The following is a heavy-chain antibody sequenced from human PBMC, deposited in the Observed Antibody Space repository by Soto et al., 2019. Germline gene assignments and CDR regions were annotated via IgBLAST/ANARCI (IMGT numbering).Heavy chain of an antibody. CDR2: INSDGSST. CDR3: ARGGVGRYCSSSSCYTWVFDY. D-gene: IGHD2-2*02. J-gene: IGHJ4*02. Sequence: EVQLVESGGGLVQPGGSLRLSCAASGFTFSNNWMHWVRQAPGKGLVWVSRINSDGSSTSYADSVKGRFTISRDNAKNTLSLQMNSMRADDTAVYYCARGGVGRYCSSSSCYTWVFDYWGQGTLVTVSS. V-gene: IGHV3-74*01. CDR1: GFTFSNNW.